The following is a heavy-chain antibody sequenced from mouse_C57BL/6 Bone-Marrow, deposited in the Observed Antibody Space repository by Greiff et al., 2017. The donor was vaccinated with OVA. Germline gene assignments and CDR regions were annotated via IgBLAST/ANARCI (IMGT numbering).Heavy chain of an antibody. CDR3: AKMVTGGAY. V-gene: IGHV2-2*01. Sequence: VQLQQSGPGLVQPSQSLSITCTASGFSLTSYGVHWVRQSPGKGLEWLGVIWSGGSTDYNAAFISRLNISKDNSKNLVFFKMNSLQADDTAIYYCAKMVTGGAYWGQGTLVTVSA. D-gene: IGHD2-1*01. CDR2: IWSGGST. J-gene: IGHJ3*01. CDR1: GFSLTSYG.